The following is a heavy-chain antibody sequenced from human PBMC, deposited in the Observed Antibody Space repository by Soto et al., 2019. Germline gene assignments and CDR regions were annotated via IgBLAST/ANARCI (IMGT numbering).Heavy chain of an antibody. J-gene: IGHJ4*02. V-gene: IGHV2-5*02. CDR1: GFSLSTSGVD. CDR3: AHRRPYSNSPEYFFDY. D-gene: IGHD6-6*01. Sequence: QITLKESGPTLVKPTQTLTLTCTFSGFSLSTSGVDVGWIRQPPGKALEWLALIYWDDDKRYKPSLKSRLTIHKGTSRNQVVLTMTNMDPLDTATYYCAHRRPYSNSPEYFFDYWGQGTLVTVSS. CDR2: IYWDDDK.